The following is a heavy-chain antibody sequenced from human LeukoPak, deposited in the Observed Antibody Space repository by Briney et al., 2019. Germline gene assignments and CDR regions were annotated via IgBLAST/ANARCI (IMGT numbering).Heavy chain of an antibody. CDR2: INHSGST. D-gene: IGHD6-19*01. V-gene: IGHV4-34*01. Sequence: SETLSLTCAVYGGSFSGYYWSWIRQPPGKGLEWIGEINHSGSTNYNPSLKSRVTTSVDTSKNQFSLKLSSVTAADTAVYYCAMSSGWYPRYWGQGTLVTVSS. CDR3: AMSSGWYPRY. J-gene: IGHJ4*02. CDR1: GGSFSGYY.